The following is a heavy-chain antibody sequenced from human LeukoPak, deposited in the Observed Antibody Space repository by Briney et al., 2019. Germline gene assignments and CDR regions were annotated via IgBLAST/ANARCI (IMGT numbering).Heavy chain of an antibody. D-gene: IGHD3-10*01. CDR3: TRLARDYYGSGSYYPGAPNWFDP. CDR2: IYPGDSDT. J-gene: IGHJ5*02. Sequence: KLGESLKISCKGSGYSFTSYWIGWVRQMPGKGLEWMGIIYPGDSDTRYSPSFQGQVTISAGKSISTAYLQWSSLKASDTAMYYCTRLARDYYGSGSYYPGAPNWFDPWGQGTLVTVSS. CDR1: GYSFTSYW. V-gene: IGHV5-51*01.